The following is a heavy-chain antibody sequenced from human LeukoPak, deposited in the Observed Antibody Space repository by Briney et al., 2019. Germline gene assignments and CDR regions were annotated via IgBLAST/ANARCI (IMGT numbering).Heavy chain of an antibody. CDR1: GFTFSSYS. CDR3: ARDMPGATSRHY. D-gene: IGHD2-2*01. V-gene: IGHV3-48*04. CDR2: ISSSSTI. J-gene: IGHJ4*02. Sequence: GGSLRLSCAASGFTFSSYSMNWVRQAPGKGLEWVSYISSSSTIYYADSVKGRFTISRDNAKNSLYLQMNSLRAEDTAVYYCARDMPGATSRHYWGQGTLVTVSS.